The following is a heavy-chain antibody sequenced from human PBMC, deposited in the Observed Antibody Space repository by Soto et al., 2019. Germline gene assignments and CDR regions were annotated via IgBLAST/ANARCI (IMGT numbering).Heavy chain of an antibody. D-gene: IGHD3-10*01. J-gene: IGHJ4*02. CDR3: ARDSKWFGEFGFDY. CDR2: ISAYNGNT. CDR1: GYTFASYG. Sequence: QVQLVQSGAEVKKPGASVKVSCKASGYTFASYGISWVRQAPGQGLEWMGWISAYNGNTNYAQKLQGRVTMTTDTSTSTDYMELRSLGSDDTAVYYCARDSKWFGEFGFDYWGQGTLVTVSS. V-gene: IGHV1-18*01.